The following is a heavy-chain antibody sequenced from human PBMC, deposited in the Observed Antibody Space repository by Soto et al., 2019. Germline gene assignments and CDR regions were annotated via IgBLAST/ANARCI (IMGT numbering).Heavy chain of an antibody. CDR3: AIGTYSYDSIGYDGTFEI. J-gene: IGHJ3*02. Sequence: GASVKVSCKASGYTFTGYYMHWVRQAPGQGLEWMGWINLNSGRTNYAQKIQGSVTMTTDTSISTAYMELSRLRSADTAVYYCAIGTYSYDSIGYDGTFEIWGQGTRVTVSS. D-gene: IGHD3-22*01. V-gene: IGHV1-2*02. CDR1: GYTFTGYY. CDR2: INLNSGRT.